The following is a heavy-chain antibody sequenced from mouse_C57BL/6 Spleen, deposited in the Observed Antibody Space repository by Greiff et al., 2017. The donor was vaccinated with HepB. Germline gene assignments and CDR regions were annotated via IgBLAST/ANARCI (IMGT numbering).Heavy chain of an antibody. Sequence: EVQRVESGPGMVKPSQSLSLTCTVTGYSITSGYDWHWIRHFPGNKLEWMGYISYSGSTNYNPSLKSRISITHDTSKNHFFLKLNSVTTEDTATYYCARGYYGSSYEFDYWGQGTLVTVSA. CDR1: GYSITSGYD. CDR2: ISYSGST. D-gene: IGHD1-1*01. V-gene: IGHV3-1*01. J-gene: IGHJ3*01. CDR3: ARGYYGSSYEFDY.